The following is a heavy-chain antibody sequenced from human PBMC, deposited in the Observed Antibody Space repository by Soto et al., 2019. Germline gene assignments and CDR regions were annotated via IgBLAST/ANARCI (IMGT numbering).Heavy chain of an antibody. J-gene: IGHJ6*02. D-gene: IGHD2-15*01. V-gene: IGHV4-39*01. Sequence: SETLSLTCTVSGGSISSSSYYWGWIRQPPGKGLEWIGSIFYSGTTYYNPSLKSRVTISVDTSKNQFSLKLSSVTAADTAVYYCAKSPNPGSATPSYYGMDVWGLGTTVTVSS. CDR2: IFYSGTT. CDR1: GGSISSSSYY. CDR3: AKSPNPGSATPSYYGMDV.